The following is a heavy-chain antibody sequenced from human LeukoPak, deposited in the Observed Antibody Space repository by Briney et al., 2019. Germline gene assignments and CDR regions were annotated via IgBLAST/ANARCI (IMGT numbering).Heavy chain of an antibody. D-gene: IGHD2-8*01. CDR3: ARSEIRGDIVLMVYATLPFDY. Sequence: SVNVSCKASGGTFSSYAISWVRQAPGQGLEWMGGIIPIFGTANYAQKFQGRVTITADKSTSTACMELSSLRSGDTAVYYCARSEIRGDIVLMVYATLPFDYWGQGTLVTVSS. V-gene: IGHV1-69*06. J-gene: IGHJ4*02. CDR1: GGTFSSYA. CDR2: IIPIFGTA.